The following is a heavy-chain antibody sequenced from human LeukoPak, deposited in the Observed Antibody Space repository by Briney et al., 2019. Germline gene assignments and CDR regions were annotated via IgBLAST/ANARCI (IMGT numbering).Heavy chain of an antibody. D-gene: IGHD4-17*01. CDR1: GGTFGNNT. CDR3: ARIPSGDVGIHMVMYYYHGMDV. J-gene: IGHJ6*02. V-gene: IGHV1-69*02. CDR2: IIPMFDIT. Sequence: ASVTVSCKASGGTFGNNTISWVRQAPGQGLEWMGRIIPMFDITNYAEKLQGRVTITADKSTRTVHMELSSLRSEDTAVYYCARIPSGDVGIHMVMYYYHGMDVWAKGPRSPSP.